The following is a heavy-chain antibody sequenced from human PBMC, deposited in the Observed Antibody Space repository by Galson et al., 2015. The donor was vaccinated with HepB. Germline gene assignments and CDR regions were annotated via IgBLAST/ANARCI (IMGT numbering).Heavy chain of an antibody. CDR1: GFTFSNYG. CDR3: ARGPIVVVPTAMNY. J-gene: IGHJ4*02. Sequence: SLRLSCATSGFTFSNYGMHWVRQAPGKGLEWVAVIWYDGSNKYYADSVKGRFTISRDNSKNTLYLQMNSLRAEDTAVYYCARGPIVVVPTAMNYWGQGTLVTVSS. D-gene: IGHD2-2*01. CDR2: IWYDGSNK. V-gene: IGHV3-33*01.